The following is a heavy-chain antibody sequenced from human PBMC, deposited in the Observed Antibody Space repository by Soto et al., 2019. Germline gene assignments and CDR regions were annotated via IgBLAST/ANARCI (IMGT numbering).Heavy chain of an antibody. V-gene: IGHV1-18*01. Sequence: ASVKVSCKTSGYTFTSYFITWVRQAPGQGLEWMGWISVYNGNTNYAQMLQGRVTMTTDTSTSTGYLELRSLRSDDTAVYYCARQNYYSGMDVWGQGPKFTVSS. CDR1: GYTFTSYF. J-gene: IGHJ6*02. CDR3: ARQNYYSGMDV. CDR2: ISVYNGNT.